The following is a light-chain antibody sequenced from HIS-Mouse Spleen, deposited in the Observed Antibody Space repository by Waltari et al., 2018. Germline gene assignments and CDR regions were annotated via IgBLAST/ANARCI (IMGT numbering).Light chain of an antibody. CDR3: SSYAGSNIVV. CDR1: SSDVGGYNY. CDR2: EVS. Sequence: QSALTQPPSASGSPGQSVTISCTGTSSDVGGYNYVSWYQQHPGKAPKLMIYEVSKRPSWVPDRCPGSNSGNTASLTVSGLQAEDEADYYCSSYAGSNIVVFGGGTKLTVL. V-gene: IGLV2-8*01. J-gene: IGLJ2*01.